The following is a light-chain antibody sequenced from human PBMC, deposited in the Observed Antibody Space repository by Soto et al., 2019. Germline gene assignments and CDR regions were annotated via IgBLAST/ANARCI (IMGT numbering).Light chain of an antibody. V-gene: IGKV3-15*01. Sequence: EIVMTQSPAILSVSPGERATLSCRASQRVSSNLAWYQQKPGQAPRLLIYGASTRATDIPAKFSGSGSGTEFSLTISSLQSEDFALYYCQQYNSWPLTFGGGTKVEIK. CDR3: QQYNSWPLT. CDR1: QRVSSN. J-gene: IGKJ4*01. CDR2: GAS.